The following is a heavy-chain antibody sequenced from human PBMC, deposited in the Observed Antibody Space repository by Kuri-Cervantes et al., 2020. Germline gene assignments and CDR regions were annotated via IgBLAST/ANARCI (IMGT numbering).Heavy chain of an antibody. D-gene: IGHD3-10*01. J-gene: IGHJ4*02. CDR3: ARVEGSGSCFLS. CDR1: GGSISSSSYY. CDR2: IYYSGST. Sequence: SETLSLTCTVSGGSISSSSYYWGWIRQHPGKGLEWIGSIYYSGSTYYNPSLKSRVTISVATSKNQFSLKLSSVTAADTAVYYCARVEGSGSCFLSWGQGTLVTVSS. V-gene: IGHV4-39*07.